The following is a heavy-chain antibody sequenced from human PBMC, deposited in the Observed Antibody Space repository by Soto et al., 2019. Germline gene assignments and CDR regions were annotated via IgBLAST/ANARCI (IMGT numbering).Heavy chain of an antibody. V-gene: IGHV4-31*03. D-gene: IGHD5-12*01. Sequence: SETLSLTCTVSGGSISSGGYYWSWIRQHPGKGLEWIGYIYYSGSTYYNPSLKSRVTISVDTSKNQFSLKLSSVTAADTAVYYCARERLGREYSGTPSPEGFAYWGQGTLVTVSS. CDR1: GGSISSGGYY. CDR2: IYYSGST. CDR3: ARERLGREYSGTPSPEGFAY. J-gene: IGHJ4*02.